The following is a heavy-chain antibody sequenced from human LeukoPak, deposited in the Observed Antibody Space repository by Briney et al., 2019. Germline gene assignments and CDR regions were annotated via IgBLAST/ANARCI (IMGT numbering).Heavy chain of an antibody. D-gene: IGHD6-13*01. CDR3: AREKAAWGFDP. CDR1: GFTFSSYE. CDR2: ISSSGSTI. V-gene: IGHV3-48*03. Sequence: GGSLRLSCAASGFTFSSYEMNWVRQAPGKGLEWVSYISSSGSTIYYADSVKGRFTISRDNAKNSLYLQMNSLRAEDTAVYYCAREKAAWGFDPWGQGTLVTVSS. J-gene: IGHJ5*02.